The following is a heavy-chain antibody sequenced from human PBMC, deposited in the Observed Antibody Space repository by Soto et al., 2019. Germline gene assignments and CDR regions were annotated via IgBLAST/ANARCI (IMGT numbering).Heavy chain of an antibody. CDR1: GYTFTGYY. J-gene: IGHJ6*03. CDR3: AREGFGHPEYYYMDV. V-gene: IGHV1-2*04. Sequence: ASVKVSCKASGYTFTGYYMHWLRQAPGQGLEWMGWINPNSGGTNYAQKFQGWVTMTRDTSISTAYMELSRLRSDDTAVYYCAREGFGHPEYYYMDVWGKGTTVTVSS. CDR2: INPNSGGT. D-gene: IGHD3-10*01.